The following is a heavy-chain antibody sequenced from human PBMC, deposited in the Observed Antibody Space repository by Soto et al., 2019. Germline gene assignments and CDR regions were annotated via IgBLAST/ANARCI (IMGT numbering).Heavy chain of an antibody. CDR1: GYTFTSYG. CDR3: ARDRMYYYDSSGPTDYYYGMDV. CDR2: ISAYNGNT. Sequence: ASVKVSCKASGYTFTSYGISCVRQAPGQGLEWMGWISAYNGNTNYAQKLQGRVTMTTDTSTSTAYMELRSLRSDDTAVYYCARDRMYYYDSSGPTDYYYGMDVWGQGTTVTVSS. V-gene: IGHV1-18*01. D-gene: IGHD3-22*01. J-gene: IGHJ6*02.